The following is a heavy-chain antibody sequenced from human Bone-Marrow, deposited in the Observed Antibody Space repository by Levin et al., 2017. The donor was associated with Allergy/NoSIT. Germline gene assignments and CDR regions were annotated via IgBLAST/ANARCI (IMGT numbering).Heavy chain of an antibody. V-gene: IGHV3-7*02. CDR3: ARNGAWSFEF. CDR1: GFTFSGYW. CDR2: INRDGGDG. D-gene: IGHD2-8*01. J-gene: IGHJ4*02. Sequence: PGESLKISCASSGFTFSGYWMAWVRQAPGKGLGWVANINRDGGDGYYVDSVKGRFTISRDNARNSLDLQMNSLRVEDTAVYYCARNGAWSFEFWGQGTLVTVSS.